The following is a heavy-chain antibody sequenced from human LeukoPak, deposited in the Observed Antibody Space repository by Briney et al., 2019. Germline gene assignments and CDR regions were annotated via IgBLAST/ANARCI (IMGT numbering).Heavy chain of an antibody. V-gene: IGHV1-2*02. CDR3: ARDPSDDSSGYYDDAFDI. CDR2: INPSSGGT. J-gene: IGHJ3*02. D-gene: IGHD3-22*01. CDR1: GYTFTGYY. Sequence: ASVKVSCKASGYTFTGYYMHWVRQAPGQGLEWMGWINPSSGGTNYAQKFQGRVTMTRDTSISTAYMELSRLRSDDTAVYYCARDPSDDSSGYYDDAFDIWGQGTMVTVSS.